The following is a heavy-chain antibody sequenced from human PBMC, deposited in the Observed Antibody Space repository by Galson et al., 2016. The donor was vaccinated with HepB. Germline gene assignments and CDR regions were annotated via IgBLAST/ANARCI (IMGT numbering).Heavy chain of an antibody. CDR2: IIPIFGTA. V-gene: IGHV1-69*13. CDR3: ARESTISTRGYGAWNSNYVMDV. J-gene: IGHJ6*02. Sequence: SVKVSCKASGGTFSSSALSWVRQAPGQGLEWMGGIIPIFGTANYAQKFQDRVTITADESTSTASMELSRLRSEDTAVYFCARESTISTRGYGAWNSNYVMDVWGQGTAVTVSS. D-gene: IGHD1-7*01. CDR1: GGTFSSSA.